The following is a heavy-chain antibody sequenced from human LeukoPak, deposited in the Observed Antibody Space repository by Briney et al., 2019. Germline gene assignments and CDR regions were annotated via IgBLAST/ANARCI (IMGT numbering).Heavy chain of an antibody. J-gene: IGHJ4*02. CDR1: GFTFSSYG. D-gene: IGHD3-3*01. Sequence: QAGGSLRLSCAASGFTFSSYGMHWVRQAPGKGLEWVAVIWYDGSNKYYADAVKGRFTISRDNSKNTLYLQMNSLRAEDTAVYYCAKDWSSGIFGSYYFDYWGQGTLVTVSS. CDR2: IWYDGSNK. CDR3: AKDWSSGIFGSYYFDY. V-gene: IGHV3-33*06.